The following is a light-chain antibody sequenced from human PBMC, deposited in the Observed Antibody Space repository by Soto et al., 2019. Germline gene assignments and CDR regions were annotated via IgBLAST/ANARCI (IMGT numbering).Light chain of an antibody. CDR1: SSDVGTYKY. V-gene: IGLV2-14*01. CDR2: DVS. CDR3: NSYTGSSPLYV. Sequence: QSALTQPASVSGSPGQSITISCTGTSSDVGTYKYVSWYQQHAGKAPKLMIYDVSNRPSGVSNRFSGSKSGNTASLTISGLQAEDEADYYCNSYTGSSPLYVFGTGTKLTVL. J-gene: IGLJ1*01.